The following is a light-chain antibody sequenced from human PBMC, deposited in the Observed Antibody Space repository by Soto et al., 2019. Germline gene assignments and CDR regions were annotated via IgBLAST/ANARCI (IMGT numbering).Light chain of an antibody. Sequence: DIQMTQSPSTLSASVGDRVTITCRASQSISSWLAWYQQRPGKAPKLLIYKASSLESGVPSRFSGSGSGTEFTLTISSLQPDDFTTYYCQQYSSYWTFGQGTKVELK. V-gene: IGKV1-5*03. CDR1: QSISSW. J-gene: IGKJ1*01. CDR2: KAS. CDR3: QQYSSYWT.